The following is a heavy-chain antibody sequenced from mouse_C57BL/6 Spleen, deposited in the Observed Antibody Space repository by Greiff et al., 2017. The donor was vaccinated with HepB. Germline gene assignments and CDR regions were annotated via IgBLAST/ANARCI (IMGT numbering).Heavy chain of an antibody. CDR3: ARMTWYDHDGYAMDY. CDR1: GFTFSDYG. D-gene: IGHD2-4*01. J-gene: IGHJ4*01. V-gene: IGHV5-17*01. CDR2: ISSGSSTI. Sequence: EVQVVESGGGLVKPGGSLKLSCAASGFTFSDYGMHWVRQAPEKGLEWVAYISSGSSTIYYADTVKGRFTISRDNAKNTLFLQMTSLRSEDTAMYYCARMTWYDHDGYAMDYWGQGTSVTVSS.